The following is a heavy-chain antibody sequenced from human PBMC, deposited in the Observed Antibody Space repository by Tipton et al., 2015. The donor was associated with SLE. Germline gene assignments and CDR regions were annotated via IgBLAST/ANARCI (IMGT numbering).Heavy chain of an antibody. D-gene: IGHD3-22*01. Sequence: SLRLSCAASGFTFSNYWMHWVRQVPGKGLVWVSRINENSAIISYADSVRGRFTTSRDNAKNMLYLQMNSLRVEDTAVYYCARGGHYYDSSGYPFDYWGQGTLVTVSS. CDR2: INENSAII. V-gene: IGHV3-74*01. CDR3: ARGGHYYDSSGYPFDY. CDR1: GFTFSNYW. J-gene: IGHJ4*02.